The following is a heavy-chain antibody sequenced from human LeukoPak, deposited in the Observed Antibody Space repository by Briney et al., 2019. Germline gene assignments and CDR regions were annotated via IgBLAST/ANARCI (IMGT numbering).Heavy chain of an antibody. J-gene: IGHJ6*02. V-gene: IGHV4-30-2*05. Sequence: SETLSLTCAVSGGSISSGGYSWSWIRQPPGKGLEWIGYIYHSGSTYYNPSLKSRVTISVDTSKNQFSLKLSSVTAADTAVYYCARNSNYYGMDVWGQGTTVTVSS. CDR2: IYHSGST. D-gene: IGHD4-4*01. CDR3: ARNSNYYGMDV. CDR1: GGSISSGGYS.